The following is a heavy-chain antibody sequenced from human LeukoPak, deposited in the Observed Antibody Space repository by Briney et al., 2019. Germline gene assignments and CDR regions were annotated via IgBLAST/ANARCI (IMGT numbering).Heavy chain of an antibody. Sequence: GGSLRLSCAASGFTFSNYGMSWVRQAPGEGLEWVSGISSSGHSTYYVDSVKGRFTISRDNSKNTLYLQMNSLRAEDTAVYYCTKSRSVAGDSWGQGTLVTVSS. CDR2: ISSSGHST. J-gene: IGHJ4*02. D-gene: IGHD6-19*01. CDR1: GFTFSNYG. V-gene: IGHV3-23*01. CDR3: TKSRSVAGDS.